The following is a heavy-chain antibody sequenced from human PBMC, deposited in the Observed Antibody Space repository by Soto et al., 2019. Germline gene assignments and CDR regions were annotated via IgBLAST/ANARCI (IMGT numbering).Heavy chain of an antibody. CDR3: ARGGGSGSYSPSYYYYGMDV. CDR2: IYHSGST. D-gene: IGHD3-10*01. CDR1: GGSISSGGYS. J-gene: IGHJ6*02. Sequence: QLQLQESGSGLVKPSQTLSLTCAVSGGSISSGGYSWSWIRQPPGKGLEWIGYIYHSGSTYYNPSLKSRVTISVDRSKNQFSRKMSSVTAADTAVYYCARGGGSGSYSPSYYYYGMDVWGQGTTVTVSS. V-gene: IGHV4-30-2*01.